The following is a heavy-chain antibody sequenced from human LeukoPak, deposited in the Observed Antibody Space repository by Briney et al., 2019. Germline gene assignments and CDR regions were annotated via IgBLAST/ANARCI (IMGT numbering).Heavy chain of an antibody. CDR3: ARKGSYGFGV. J-gene: IGHJ6*02. V-gene: IGHV4-39*07. CDR1: GGSISSNSYY. CDR2: IFYSGNP. D-gene: IGHD5-18*01. Sequence: SSETLSLTCTVSGGSISSNSYYWGWIRQPPGKGLEWIGNIFYSGNPYYNPSLKSRVAISADTSRDQFSLTLSSVTAADTAVYYCARKGSYGFGVWGQGTTVTVSS.